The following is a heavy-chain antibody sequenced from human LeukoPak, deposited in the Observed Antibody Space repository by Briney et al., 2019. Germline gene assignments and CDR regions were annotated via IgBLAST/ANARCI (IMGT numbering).Heavy chain of an antibody. Sequence: PSETLSLTCTVSGGSISSYYWSGIRQPPGKGMEWIGYIYYSGSTNYNPSLKSRVTISVDTSKNQFSLKLSSVTAADTAVYYCAREGGYSSSWIDYWGQGTLVTVSS. D-gene: IGHD6-13*01. V-gene: IGHV4-59*12. CDR2: IYYSGST. CDR3: AREGGYSSSWIDY. J-gene: IGHJ4*02. CDR1: GGSISSYY.